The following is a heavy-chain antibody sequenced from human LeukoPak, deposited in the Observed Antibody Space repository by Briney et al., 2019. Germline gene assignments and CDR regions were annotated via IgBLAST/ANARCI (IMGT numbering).Heavy chain of an antibody. CDR1: GYTFTSYA. D-gene: IGHD2-2*01. Sequence: ASVKVSCKASGYTFTSYAISWVRQAPGQGLEWMGWISADNGNTDYAQRFQGRVTMTTDTSTSTAYMELRSLRSDDTAVYYCARDFIRYQRWFDPWGQGTLVTVSS. CDR3: ARDFIRYQRWFDP. V-gene: IGHV1-18*01. CDR2: ISADNGNT. J-gene: IGHJ5*02.